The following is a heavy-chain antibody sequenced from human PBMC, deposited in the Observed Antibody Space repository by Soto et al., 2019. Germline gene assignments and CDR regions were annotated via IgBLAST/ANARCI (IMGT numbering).Heavy chain of an antibody. CDR1: GYTFIVYN. Sequence: QVQLVQSGAEVKKPGASVKVSCTASGYTFIVYNIHWVRQAPGQRLEWMGWINPGNGDTKYSQKFQDRVTITRDTSASTAYMEVSSLRSEDTAVYYCARDPSDYWGQGTRVTVSS. CDR3: ARDPSDY. J-gene: IGHJ4*02. CDR2: INPGNGDT. V-gene: IGHV1-3*01.